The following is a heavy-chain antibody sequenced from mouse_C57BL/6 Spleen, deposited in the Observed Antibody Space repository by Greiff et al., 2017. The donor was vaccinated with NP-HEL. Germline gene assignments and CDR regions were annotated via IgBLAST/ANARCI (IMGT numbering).Heavy chain of an antibody. CDR2: IRSKSNNYAT. CDR3: VRHGHAMDY. J-gene: IGHJ4*01. V-gene: IGHV10-1*01. CDR1: GFSFNTYA. Sequence: DVKLVESGGGLVQPKGSLKLSCAASGFSFNTYAMNWVRQAPGKGLEWVARIRSKSNNYATYYADSVKDRFTISRDDSESMLYLQMNNLKTEDTAMYYCVRHGHAMDYWGQGTSVTVSS.